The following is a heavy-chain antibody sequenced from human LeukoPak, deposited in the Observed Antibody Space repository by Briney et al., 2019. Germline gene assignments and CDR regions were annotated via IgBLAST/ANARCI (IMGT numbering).Heavy chain of an antibody. V-gene: IGHV3-30-3*01. CDR2: ISYDGSNK. CDR3: ARDTPGVYGMDV. D-gene: IGHD2-8*01. J-gene: IGHJ6*02. Sequence: GGSLRLSCAASGFTFSSCAMHWVRQAPGKGLEWVAVISYDGSNKYYADSVKGRFTISRDNSKSTLYLQMNSLRAEDTAVYYCARDTPGVYGMDVWGQGTTVTVSS. CDR1: GFTFSSCA.